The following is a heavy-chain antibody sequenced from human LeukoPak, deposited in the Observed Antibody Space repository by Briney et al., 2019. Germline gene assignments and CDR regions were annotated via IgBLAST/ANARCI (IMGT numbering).Heavy chain of an antibody. J-gene: IGHJ4*02. CDR1: GYTFINYG. Sequence: ASVKVSCKASGYTFINYGVTWVRQAPGQGLEWMGWISASNGNTNYAQKLQGRVTMTTETSTSTAYMELRSLRSDDTAVYYCARALSRGYSGYDYGLGYWGQGTLVTVSS. D-gene: IGHD5-12*01. V-gene: IGHV1-18*01. CDR3: ARALSRGYSGYDYGLGY. CDR2: ISASNGNT.